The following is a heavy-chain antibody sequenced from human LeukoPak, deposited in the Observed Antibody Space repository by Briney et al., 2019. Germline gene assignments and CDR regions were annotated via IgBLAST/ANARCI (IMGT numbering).Heavy chain of an antibody. CDR3: ARVYDFDDYYYGMDV. D-gene: IGHD3-3*01. J-gene: IGHJ6*02. V-gene: IGHV1-2*02. Sequence: ASVKVSCKASGYTFTGYYMHWVRQAPGQGLEWTGWINPNSGGTNYAQKFQGRVTMTRDTSISTAYMELSRLRSDDTAVYYCARVYDFDDYYYGMDVWGQGTTVTVSS. CDR2: INPNSGGT. CDR1: GYTFTGYY.